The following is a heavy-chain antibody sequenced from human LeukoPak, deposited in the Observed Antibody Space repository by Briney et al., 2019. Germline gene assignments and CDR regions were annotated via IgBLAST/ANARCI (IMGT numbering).Heavy chain of an antibody. D-gene: IGHD5-18*01. CDR3: ARERAHIATDDAFDI. CDR1: GFTFSSYW. J-gene: IGHJ3*02. Sequence: GGSLRLSCAASGFTFSSYWMSWVRQAPGKGLEWVANIKQDGSEKYYVDSVKGRFTISRDNAKNSLYLQMNSLRAEDTAVYYCARERAHIATDDAFDIWGQGTMVTVSS. CDR2: IKQDGSEK. V-gene: IGHV3-7*01.